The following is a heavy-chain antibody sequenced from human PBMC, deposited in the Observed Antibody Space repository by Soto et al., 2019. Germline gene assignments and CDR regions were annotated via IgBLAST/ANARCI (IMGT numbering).Heavy chain of an antibody. CDR1: GGSFDGYY. J-gene: IGHJ4*02. Sequence: ETLSLTCALYGGSFDGYYWSWIRQSPGKGLKWIGEIHHSGRTKYNPSLKSRVSLSVDTSTKHFSLKLTSVTAADRGVYYCARGVDSWSGYLFWGQGTPVTVSS. CDR3: ARGVDSWSGYLF. V-gene: IGHV4-34*01. CDR2: IHHSGRT. D-gene: IGHD3-3*01.